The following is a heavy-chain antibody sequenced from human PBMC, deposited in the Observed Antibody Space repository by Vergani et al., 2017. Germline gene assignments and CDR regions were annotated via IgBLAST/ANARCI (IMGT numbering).Heavy chain of an antibody. CDR2: ISWNSGKI. D-gene: IGHD3-10*01. CDR1: GFTFDYA. J-gene: IGHJ6*03. V-gene: IGHV3-9*01. Sequence: EVQLVESGGGLIQPGRSLRLSCAASGFTFDYAMHWVRQAPGKGLEWVSGISWNSGKIDYADSVKGRFIISRDNVKNSLYLQMNSLRAEDTALYYCAKERGVSNYYYMDVWGKGTTVTVSS. CDR3: AKERGVSNYYYMDV.